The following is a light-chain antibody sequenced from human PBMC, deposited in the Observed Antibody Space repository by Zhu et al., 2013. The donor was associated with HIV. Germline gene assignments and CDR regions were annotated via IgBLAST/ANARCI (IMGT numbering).Light chain of an antibody. V-gene: IGKV3-15*01. Sequence: EVMMTQFPVTLSVSPGEGATLSCRASQSVGNHVAWYQLKPGQAPRLLIYQTSTRASDVPARFSGSGSGTDFTLTISSLQSEDFAIYSCQQCYQWPPTFGQGTKVEI. CDR2: QTS. J-gene: IGKJ1*01. CDR3: QQCYQWPPT. CDR1: QSVGNH.